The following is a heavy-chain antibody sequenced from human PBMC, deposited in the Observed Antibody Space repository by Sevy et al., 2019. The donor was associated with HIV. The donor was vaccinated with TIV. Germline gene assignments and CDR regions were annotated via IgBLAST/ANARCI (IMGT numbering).Heavy chain of an antibody. J-gene: IGHJ4*02. Sequence: GGSLRLSCAVSGFSFSHYAFHWVRQAPGKGLEWVSLISYDGTYKYYADSVKGRFTISRDNSKNTRYLQMNSLWVNDTAVYYCAGVAVSYCTNDCYHRFDYWGPGALVTVSS. D-gene: IGHD2-8*01. CDR3: AGVAVSYCTNDCYHRFDY. V-gene: IGHV3-30-3*01. CDR2: ISYDGTYK. CDR1: GFSFSHYA.